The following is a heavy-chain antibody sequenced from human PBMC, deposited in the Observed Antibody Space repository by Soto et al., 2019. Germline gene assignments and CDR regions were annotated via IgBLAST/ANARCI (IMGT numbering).Heavy chain of an antibody. V-gene: IGHV2-5*02. Sequence: QITLKESGPTQVKPTQTLTLTCSFSGFSLNTDGEGVGWVRQPPGEALEWLALIYWDDDERYSPSLKTRLTNTKDPSKKQVVLIMTNMDPVDTATYYCAHSRNLITEDAQVGDFDYWGQGTLVTVSS. CDR2: IYWDDDE. CDR1: GFSLNTDGEG. CDR3: AHSRNLITEDAQVGDFDY. D-gene: IGHD3-10*01. J-gene: IGHJ4*02.